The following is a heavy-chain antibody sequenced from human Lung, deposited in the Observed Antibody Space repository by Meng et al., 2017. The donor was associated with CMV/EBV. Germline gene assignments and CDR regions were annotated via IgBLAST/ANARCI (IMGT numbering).Heavy chain of an antibody. CDR1: GFTFEHYA. V-gene: IGHV3-9*01. J-gene: IGHJ5*02. CDR3: AKTTTPVLTTSPNWFDL. CDR2: ISWDSGRK. Sequence: SCAASGFTFEHYAIHWVRKAPGKGLEWVSGISWDSGRKGYADSVKGRFTVSRDNAKNSLYLQMNSLTAEDTAFYYCAKTTTPVLTTSPNWFDLWXQGTXVTVSS. D-gene: IGHD3-9*01.